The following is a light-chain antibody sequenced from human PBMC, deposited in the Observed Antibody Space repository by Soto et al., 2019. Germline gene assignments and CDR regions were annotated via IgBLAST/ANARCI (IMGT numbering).Light chain of an antibody. CDR3: QQSYSTHWT. V-gene: IGKV1-39*01. Sequence: DIQMTQSPSSLSAYVGDRVTITCRASQSISSYLNWYQQKPGKAPKLLIYAASSLQSGDPSRFSGSGSGTVFTLTISSLQPEDFATYYCQQSYSTHWTFGQGTKVDIK. J-gene: IGKJ1*01. CDR2: AAS. CDR1: QSISSY.